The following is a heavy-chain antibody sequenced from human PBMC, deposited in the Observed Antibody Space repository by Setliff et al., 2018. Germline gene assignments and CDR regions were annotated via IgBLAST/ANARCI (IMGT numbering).Heavy chain of an antibody. D-gene: IGHD1-26*01. J-gene: IGHJ6*02. CDR1: GYTFTSYY. CDR2: INPSGGST. V-gene: IGHV1-46*01. CDR3: ARGLSWELLEALGYYYYGMDV. Sequence: GASVKVSCKASGYTFTSYYMHWVRQAPGQGLEWMGIINPSGGSTSYAQKFQGRVTMTRDTSASTAYMEVSSLRSEDTAVYYCARGLSWELLEALGYYYYGMDVWGQGTTVTVSS.